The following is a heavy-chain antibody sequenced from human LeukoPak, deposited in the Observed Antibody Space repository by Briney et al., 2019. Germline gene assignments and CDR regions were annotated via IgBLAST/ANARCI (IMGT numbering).Heavy chain of an antibody. CDR2: TYYRSKWYN. J-gene: IGHJ6*03. CDR3: ARAITMIVGGRDYYYYYYMDV. D-gene: IGHD3-22*01. CDR1: GDSGSSNSAA. Sequence: SQTLSLTCAISGDSGSSNSAAWNWIRQSPSRGLEWLGRTYYRSKWYNDYAVSVNSRITINPDTSKNQFSLQLNSVTPEDTAVYYCARAITMIVGGRDYYYYYYMDVWGKGTTVTVSS. V-gene: IGHV6-1*01.